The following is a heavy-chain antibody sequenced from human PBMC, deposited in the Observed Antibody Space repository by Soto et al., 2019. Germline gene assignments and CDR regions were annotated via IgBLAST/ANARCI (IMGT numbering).Heavy chain of an antibody. CDR3: AKDSFDHNGIYDPFDF. CDR1: GFIFSHYA. D-gene: IGHD3-3*02. J-gene: IGHJ3*01. V-gene: IGHV3-23*01. Sequence: SLRLSCTASGFIFSHYAMNWVRQGPGKGLEWVSVIGGEAVSTKCADPVRGRCTVSRDNSKNTMYLQLDSLRDDDTAIYYCAKDSFDHNGIYDPFDFWGQGTMVTVSS. CDR2: IGGEAVST.